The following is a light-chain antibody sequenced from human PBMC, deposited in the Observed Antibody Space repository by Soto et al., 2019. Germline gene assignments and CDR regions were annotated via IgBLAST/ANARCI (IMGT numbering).Light chain of an antibody. CDR2: DAS. J-gene: IGKJ4*01. CDR3: QEYDNLPLT. CDR1: QDISNY. Sequence: DIQMTQSPSSLSASVGDRVTITCQASQDISNYLNWYQQKPGKAPKLLIYDASNLETRVPSRFSGSGSGTDFPFTISSLQPEDIATYYCQEYDNLPLTFGGGTKVAIK. V-gene: IGKV1-33*01.